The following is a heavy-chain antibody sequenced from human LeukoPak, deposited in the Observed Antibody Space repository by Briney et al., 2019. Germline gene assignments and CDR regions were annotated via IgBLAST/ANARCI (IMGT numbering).Heavy chain of an antibody. V-gene: IGHV3-30*03. CDR3: GGGIAAAQRHWFDP. CDR2: ISYDGSTK. CDR1: SFTFNSYH. J-gene: IGHJ5*02. D-gene: IGHD6-13*01. Sequence: AGTLTFSCAASSFTFNSYHMERQPQAPGQERMGVIVISYDGSTKYYADSVKGRFTISRDNSKNTLYLQMNSLRAEDTAVYYCGGGIAAAQRHWFDPWGQGTLVTVSS.